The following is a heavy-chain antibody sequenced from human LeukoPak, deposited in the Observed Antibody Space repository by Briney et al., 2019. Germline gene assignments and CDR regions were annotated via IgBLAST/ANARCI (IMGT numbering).Heavy chain of an antibody. CDR1: GFTFSSYG. D-gene: IGHD2-15*01. V-gene: IGHV3-23*01. CDR2: VSGSGGST. Sequence: RSLRLSCAASGFTFSSYGMHWVRQAPGKGLEWVSTVSGSGGSTDYADSVKGRFTFSRDNSKNTLFLQMNSLRAEDTAVYYCAEGYCSGGTCSQYFQNWGQGTLVTVSS. J-gene: IGHJ1*01. CDR3: AEGYCSGGTCSQYFQN.